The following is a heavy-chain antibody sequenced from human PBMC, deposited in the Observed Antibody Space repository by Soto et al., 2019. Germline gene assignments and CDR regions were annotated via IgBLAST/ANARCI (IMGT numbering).Heavy chain of an antibody. V-gene: IGHV1-2*02. J-gene: IGHJ4*01. CDR2: INPITGGT. Sequence: ASVKVSCKASGYTFTSYYIHWVRQAPGQGLEWMGWINPITGGTNYAPKFQGRVTMTRDTSITTAYMVLSRLRSDDTAVYYCARYYYDSSERDYLDYWGHGNPVTVTS. D-gene: IGHD3-22*01. CDR1: GYTFTSYY. CDR3: ARYYYDSSERDYLDY.